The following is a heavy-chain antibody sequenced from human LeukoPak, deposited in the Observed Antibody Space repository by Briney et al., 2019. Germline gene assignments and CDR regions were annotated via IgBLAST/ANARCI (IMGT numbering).Heavy chain of an antibody. CDR3: SRESGPFCPFGH. CDR1: GGSISSSNW. D-gene: IGHD1-26*01. Sequence: SETLSLTCAVSGGSISSSNWWSWVRQPPGKGLEWIGEIYHSGSTNYNPSLKSRVHISIDESKNHLYLNLASVTAADTAVYYCSRESGPFCPFGHWGQGTLVAVTS. V-gene: IGHV4-4*02. CDR2: IYHSGST. J-gene: IGHJ4*02.